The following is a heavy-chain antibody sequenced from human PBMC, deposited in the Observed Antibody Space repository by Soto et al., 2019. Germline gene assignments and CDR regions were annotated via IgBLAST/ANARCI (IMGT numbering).Heavy chain of an antibody. CDR2: ISYDGTNK. CDR3: AREAGVYGSGSYGMDV. D-gene: IGHD3-10*01. Sequence: QVQLVESGGGVVQPGRSLRLSCAASGFTFSSYAMHWVRQAPGKGLEWVAVISYDGTNKYYADSVKGRFTMSRDNSKNPLYLQMNSLRAEDTAVYYCAREAGVYGSGSYGMDVLGQGTTVTVSS. J-gene: IGHJ6*02. CDR1: GFTFSSYA. V-gene: IGHV3-30-3*01.